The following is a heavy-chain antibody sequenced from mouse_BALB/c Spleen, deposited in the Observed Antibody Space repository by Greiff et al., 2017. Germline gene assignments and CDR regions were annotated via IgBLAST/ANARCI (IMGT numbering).Heavy chain of an antibody. J-gene: IGHJ3*01. V-gene: IGHV1-87*01. CDR2: IYPGDGDT. D-gene: IGHD2-4*01. CDR1: GYTFPSYW. CDR3: ARWGWDYVEGFAD. Sequence: QVQLQQSGAELARPGASVKLSCKASGYTFPSYWMQWVKQRPGQGLEWIGAIYPGDGDTRYTQKFKGKATLTAAKSSSTPYMQLSSLASEDSAVYYCARWGWDYVEGFADWGQGTLVTVSA.